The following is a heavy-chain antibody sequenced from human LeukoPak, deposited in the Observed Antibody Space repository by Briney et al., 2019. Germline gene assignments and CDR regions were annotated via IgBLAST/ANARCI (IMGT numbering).Heavy chain of an antibody. J-gene: IGHJ4*02. Sequence: ESGPTLVKPTHTLTLTCAFSGFSLSTSGVGVGWIRQPPGKALEWLALIYWDDDKRYSPSLKSRLTITKDTSKNQVVLTMTNMDPVDTATYYCAHMPSCYCGFDYWGQGTLVTVSS. CDR1: GFSLSTSGVG. V-gene: IGHV2-5*02. D-gene: IGHD2-2*01. CDR3: AHMPSCYCGFDY. CDR2: IYWDDDK.